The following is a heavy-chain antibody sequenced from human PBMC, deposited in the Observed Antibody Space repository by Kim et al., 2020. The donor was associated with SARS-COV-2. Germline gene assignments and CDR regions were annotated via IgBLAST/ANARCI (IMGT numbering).Heavy chain of an antibody. CDR2: ISTDGNSA. V-gene: IGHV3-64*02. CDR1: GFRFSSYA. Sequence: GGSLRLSCAASGFRFSSYAIHWVRQAPGKGLEYVSAISTDGNSAYYADSVKGGFTLSRDNSKNTVYLQMGSLRAEDVAVYYCGRAYFYNYMDVWGKGTSV. CDR3: GRAYFYNYMDV. J-gene: IGHJ6*03.